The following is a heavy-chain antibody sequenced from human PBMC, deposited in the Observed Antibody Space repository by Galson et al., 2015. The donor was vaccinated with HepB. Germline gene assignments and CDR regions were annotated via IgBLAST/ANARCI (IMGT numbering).Heavy chain of an antibody. J-gene: IGHJ2*01. CDR2: ISSSSSYI. Sequence: SLRLSCAASGFTFSSYSMNWVRQAPGKGLEWVSSISSSSSYIYYADSVKGRFTISRDNAKNSLYLQMNSLRAEDTAVYYCARDLVVVVPAAIPNYWYFDLWGRGTLVTVSS. V-gene: IGHV3-21*01. CDR3: ARDLVVVVPAAIPNYWYFDL. CDR1: GFTFSSYS. D-gene: IGHD2-2*02.